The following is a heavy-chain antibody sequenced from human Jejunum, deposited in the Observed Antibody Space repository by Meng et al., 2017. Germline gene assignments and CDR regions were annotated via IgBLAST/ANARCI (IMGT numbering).Heavy chain of an antibody. CDR1: GASISGSDYY. CDR2: IYYSGSP. D-gene: IGHD3-9*01. V-gene: IGHV4-39*07. CDR3: ARGPLFSPTDF. J-gene: IGHJ4*02. Sequence: SETLSLTCTVSGASISGSDYYWGWIRQPPGKGLEWVGSIYYSGSPYYNASLKSRVTMSVDMSKNQFSLKLSSVTAADTAVYYCARGPLFSPTDFWGQGTLVTVSS.